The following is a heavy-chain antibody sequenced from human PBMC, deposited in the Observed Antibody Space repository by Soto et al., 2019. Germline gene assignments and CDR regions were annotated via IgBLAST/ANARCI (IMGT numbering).Heavy chain of an antibody. V-gene: IGHV4-34*01. Sequence: PSETLSLTCAVYGGSFSGYYWSWIRQPPGKGLEWIGEINHSGSTNYNPSLKSRVTISVDTSKNQFSLKLSSVTAADTAVYYCAAYNTSRHAAFDIWGQGTLVTVSS. D-gene: IGHD6-6*01. CDR1: GGSFSGYY. CDR2: INHSGST. CDR3: AAYNTSRHAAFDI. J-gene: IGHJ3*02.